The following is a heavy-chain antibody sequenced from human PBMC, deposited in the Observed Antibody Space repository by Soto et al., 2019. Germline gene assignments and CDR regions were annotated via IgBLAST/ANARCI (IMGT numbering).Heavy chain of an antibody. CDR3: AKEGYDSGWYWDS. CDR2: ISYDGSNK. D-gene: IGHD6-19*01. CDR1: GFTFSSYA. Sequence: GGSLRLSCAASGFTFSSYAMHWVRQAPGKGLEWVAVISYDGSNKYYADSVKGRFTISRDNSKNTLYLQMNSLRAEDTAVYYCAKEGYDSGWYWDSWGQGALVTVSS. J-gene: IGHJ4*02. V-gene: IGHV3-30-3*01.